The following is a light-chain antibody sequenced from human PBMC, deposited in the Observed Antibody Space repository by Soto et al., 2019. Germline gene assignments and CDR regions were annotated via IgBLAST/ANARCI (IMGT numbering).Light chain of an antibody. CDR3: QKHNSAPPVT. Sequence: DIQMTQSPSSLSASVGDRVTTSCRASQGINNYLAWYQQKPGKAPKLLIYAASTLQSGVPSRFSGSGSGTDFTLTISSLQPEDVATYYCQKHNSAPPVTFGPGTKVGV. J-gene: IGKJ3*01. CDR2: AAS. V-gene: IGKV1-27*01. CDR1: QGINNY.